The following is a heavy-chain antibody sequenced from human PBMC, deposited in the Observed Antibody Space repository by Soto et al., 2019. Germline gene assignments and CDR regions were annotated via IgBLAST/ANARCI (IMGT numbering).Heavy chain of an antibody. D-gene: IGHD6-19*01. CDR3: ATPTPHYSSGWYGADY. CDR2: INPSGGST. Sequence: ASVKVSCKASGYTFTSYYMHWVRQAPGQGLEWMGIINPSGGSTSYAQKFQGRVTMTRDTSTSTVYMELSSLRSEDTAVYYCATPTPHYSSGWYGADYWGQGTLVTVSS. CDR1: GYTFTSYY. J-gene: IGHJ4*02. V-gene: IGHV1-46*01.